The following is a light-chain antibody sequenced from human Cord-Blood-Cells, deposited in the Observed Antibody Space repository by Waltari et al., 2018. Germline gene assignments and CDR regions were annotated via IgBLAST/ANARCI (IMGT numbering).Light chain of an antibody. CDR1: QRASSSY. V-gene: IGKV3-20*01. J-gene: IGKJ2*03. CDR2: GAS. CDR3: QQYGSSPNS. Sequence: EIVLTQSPGTLSLSPGERATLSCRASQRASSSYFAWYQQKPVQAPRLLIYGASSGATGIPDRFSGSWSGTDFTLTISSLEPGDFAVYYCQQYGSSPNSFGQGTKLEIK.